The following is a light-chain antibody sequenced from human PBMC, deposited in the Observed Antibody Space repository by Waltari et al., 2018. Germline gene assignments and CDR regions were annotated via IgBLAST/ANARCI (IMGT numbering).Light chain of an antibody. CDR3: QQVGSSVLYT. CDR1: QTVSRSR. J-gene: IGKJ2*01. V-gene: IGKV3-20*01. CDR2: GAS. Sequence: EVVLTQSPGTLSLSPGERATLSCRESQTVSRSRIAWYLQKPGQAPRLLIYGASGRATDTPDRFSCSGSGTDFSLTISRVEPEDMAVYYCQQVGSSVLYTFGQGTKLEIK.